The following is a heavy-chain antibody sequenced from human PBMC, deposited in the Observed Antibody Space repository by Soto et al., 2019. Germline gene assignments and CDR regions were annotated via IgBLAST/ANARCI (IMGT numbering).Heavy chain of an antibody. J-gene: IGHJ3*02. Sequence: GGSLRLSCAASRFTFSSYEMNWVRQAPGKGLEWVSYISSSGSTIYYADSVKGRFTISRDNAKNSLYLQMNSLRAEDTAVYYCARDSKDGITGTTFAFDIWGQGTMVTVSS. D-gene: IGHD1-7*01. V-gene: IGHV3-48*03. CDR1: RFTFSSYE. CDR3: ARDSKDGITGTTFAFDI. CDR2: ISSSGSTI.